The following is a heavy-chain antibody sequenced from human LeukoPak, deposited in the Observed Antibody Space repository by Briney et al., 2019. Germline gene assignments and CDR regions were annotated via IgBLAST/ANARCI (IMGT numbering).Heavy chain of an antibody. CDR3: AREGRYYDFWSETNWFDP. CDR2: IWYDGSNK. CDR1: GFTFSSYG. D-gene: IGHD3-3*01. Sequence: GGSLRLSCAASGFTFSSYGMHWVRQAPGKGLEWVAVIWYDGSNKYYADSVKGRFTISRGNSKNTLYLQMNSLRAEDTAVYYCAREGRYYDFWSETNWFDPWGQGTLVTVSS. V-gene: IGHV3-33*01. J-gene: IGHJ5*02.